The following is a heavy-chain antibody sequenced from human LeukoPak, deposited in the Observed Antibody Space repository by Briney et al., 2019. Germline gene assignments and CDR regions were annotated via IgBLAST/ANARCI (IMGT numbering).Heavy chain of an antibody. V-gene: IGHV1-46*01. Sequence: ASVNVSCKASGYTFTSYYMHWVRQAPGQGLEWMGIINPSGGSTSYAQKFQGRVTMTRDTSTSTVYMKLSSLRSEDTAVYYCALPGYSYGYAYWGQGTLVTVSS. CDR3: ALPGYSYGYAY. J-gene: IGHJ4*02. CDR1: GYTFTSYY. CDR2: INPSGGST. D-gene: IGHD5-18*01.